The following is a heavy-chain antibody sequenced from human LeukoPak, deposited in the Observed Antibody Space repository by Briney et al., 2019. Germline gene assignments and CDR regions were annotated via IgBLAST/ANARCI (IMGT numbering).Heavy chain of an antibody. Sequence: SVKVSCKASGGTFISYAISWVRQAPGQGLEWMGGIIPIFGTANYAQKFQGRVTITADESTSTAYMELSSLRSEDTAVYYCAREGGGYYDFWSGYLNWFDPWGQGTLVTVSS. CDR3: AREGGGYYDFWSGYLNWFDP. D-gene: IGHD3-3*01. CDR2: IIPIFGTA. J-gene: IGHJ5*02. CDR1: GGTFISYA. V-gene: IGHV1-69*13.